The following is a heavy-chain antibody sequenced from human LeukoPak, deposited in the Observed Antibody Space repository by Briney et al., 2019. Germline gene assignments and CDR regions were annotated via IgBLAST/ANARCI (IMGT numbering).Heavy chain of an antibody. D-gene: IGHD3-16*01. J-gene: IGHJ4*02. V-gene: IGHV3-23*01. CDR3: ARELNGYGYYFFDY. CDR2: ISGSGGST. CDR1: GFTFSSYA. Sequence: QPGGSLRLSCAASGFTFSSYAMSWVRQASGKGLEWVSAISGSGGSTYYADSVKGRFTISRDNSKNSLYLQMNGLGAEDTAVYYCARELNGYGYYFFDYWGPGTLVTVSS.